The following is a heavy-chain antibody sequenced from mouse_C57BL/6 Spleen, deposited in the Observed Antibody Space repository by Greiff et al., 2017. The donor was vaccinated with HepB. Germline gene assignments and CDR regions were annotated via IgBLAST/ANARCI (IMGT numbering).Heavy chain of an antibody. V-gene: IGHV1-18*01. CDR1: GYTFTDYN. J-gene: IGHJ1*03. CDR2: INPNNGGT. D-gene: IGHD1-1*01. Sequence: EVQLQESGPELVKPGASVKIPCKASGYTFTDYNMDWVKQSHGKSLELIGDINPNNGGTIYNQKFKGKATLTVDKSSSTAYMELRSLTSEDTAVYYCARKGYGSSFDVWGTGTTVTVSS. CDR3: ARKGYGSSFDV.